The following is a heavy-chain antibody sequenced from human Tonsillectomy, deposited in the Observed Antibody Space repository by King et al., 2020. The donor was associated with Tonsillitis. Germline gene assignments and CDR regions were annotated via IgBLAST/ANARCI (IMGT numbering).Heavy chain of an antibody. CDR1: GFTFSAYW. CDR3: GRRSLTTAWALDY. J-gene: IGHJ4*02. CDR2: IKDDGSQT. D-gene: IGHD2/OR15-2a*01. V-gene: IGHV3-7*03. Sequence: VQLVESGGGLVQPGGSLRLSCAGSGFTFSAYWMTWVRQAPGEGLERVADIKDDGSQTYCVESVKGRLTVSRDNAKNSLYLQMSSLRAGDTAVYYCGRRSLTTAWALDYWGQGTLVTVSS.